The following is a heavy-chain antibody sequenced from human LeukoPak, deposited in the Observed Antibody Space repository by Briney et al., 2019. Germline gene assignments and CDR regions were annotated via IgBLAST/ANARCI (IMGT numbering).Heavy chain of an antibody. Sequence: PGGSLRLSCSASGFSFSDYDMNWVRQAPGKGLEWVSAISGRSSHVYYGESVKGRFTISRDNAKNSLYLQLDSLGVEDTAVYYCGRAFSPLRTSSAGCLWGQGTLVTVSS. V-gene: IGHV3-21*01. CDR1: GFSFSDYD. J-gene: IGHJ1*01. CDR2: ISGRSSHV. D-gene: IGHD6-25*01. CDR3: GRAFSPLRTSSAGCL.